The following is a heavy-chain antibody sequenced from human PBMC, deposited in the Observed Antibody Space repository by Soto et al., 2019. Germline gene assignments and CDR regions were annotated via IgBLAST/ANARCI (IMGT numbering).Heavy chain of an antibody. Sequence: PGESLKISCKGSGYTFTNYWIGWVRHIPGKGLEWMGIIYPGDSDTRYSPSFQGQVTISADRSISTAYLQWSSLKASDTGMYYCARYPTLTDYFFHGMDVWGQGTTVTVSS. V-gene: IGHV5-51*01. CDR2: IYPGDSDT. J-gene: IGHJ6*02. D-gene: IGHD4-17*01. CDR3: ARYPTLTDYFFHGMDV. CDR1: GYTFTNYW.